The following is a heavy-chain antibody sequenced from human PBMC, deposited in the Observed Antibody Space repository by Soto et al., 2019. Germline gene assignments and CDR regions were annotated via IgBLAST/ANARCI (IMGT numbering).Heavy chain of an antibody. CDR1: GYSVSSSDYY. Sequence: SETLSLTCSVSGYSVSSSDYYWSWIRQPPWKGLDWIGSMFYSGLTYYNPSLKSRVTLSVDTSKNQCSVRLNSVPAADTAVYYCAPLSVSLSGPYGIHVWGQGTTVTV. V-gene: IGHV4-39*01. D-gene: IGHD2-15*01. J-gene: IGHJ6*02. CDR3: APLSVSLSGPYGIHV. CDR2: MFYSGLT.